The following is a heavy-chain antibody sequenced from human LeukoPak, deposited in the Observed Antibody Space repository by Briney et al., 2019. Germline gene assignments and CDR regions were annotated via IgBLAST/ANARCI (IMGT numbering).Heavy chain of an antibody. Sequence: GGPLRLSCAASGFTFSSYSMNWVRQAPGKGLEWVSSISSSSSYIYYADSVKGRFTISRDNSKNTLHLQMNSLRAEDTAVYYCAREQYYGSGSKAKNFDYWGQGTLVTVSS. V-gene: IGHV3-21*01. J-gene: IGHJ4*02. CDR2: ISSSSSYI. CDR3: AREQYYGSGSKAKNFDY. D-gene: IGHD3-10*01. CDR1: GFTFSSYS.